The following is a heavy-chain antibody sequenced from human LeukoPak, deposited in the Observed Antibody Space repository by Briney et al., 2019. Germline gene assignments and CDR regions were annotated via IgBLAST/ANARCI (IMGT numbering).Heavy chain of an antibody. CDR2: ISGSGGST. Sequence: PGGSLRLSCAASGFTFSSYAMSWVRQAPGKGLEWVSAISGSGGSTFYADSVKGRFTISRDNSKNTLYLQMNSLRAEDTAVYYCATPLSTVTTTYTLDYWGQGTLVTVSS. D-gene: IGHD4-17*01. J-gene: IGHJ4*02. V-gene: IGHV3-23*01. CDR1: GFTFSSYA. CDR3: ATPLSTVTTTYTLDY.